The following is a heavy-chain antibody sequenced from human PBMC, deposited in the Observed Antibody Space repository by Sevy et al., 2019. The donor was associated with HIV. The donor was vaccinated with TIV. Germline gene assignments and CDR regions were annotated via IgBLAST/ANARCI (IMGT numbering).Heavy chain of an antibody. CDR1: GFIFSNVW. J-gene: IGHJ6*03. V-gene: IGHV3-15*01. Sequence: GGSLRPSCEASGFIFSNVWMSWVRQAPGKGLECVGRIKSKADGGTTDYSAPVKGRFTISRDDSKNTLYLQMTSLKTEDTGVYFCTADPVHYYYYYMDVWGKGTTVTV. CDR3: TADPVHYYYYYMDV. CDR2: IKSKADGGTT. D-gene: IGHD1-1*01.